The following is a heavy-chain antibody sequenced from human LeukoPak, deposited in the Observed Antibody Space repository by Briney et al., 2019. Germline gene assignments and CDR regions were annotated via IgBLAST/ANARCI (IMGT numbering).Heavy chain of an antibody. J-gene: IGHJ3*02. V-gene: IGHV1-69*13. CDR3: ARVDYDGPRYAHDAFDI. CDR1: RGTFSSYA. CDR2: IIPIFGTA. Sequence: SVKVSCKASRGTFSSYAISWVRQAPGQGLEWMGGIIPIFGTANYAQKFQGRVTITADESTSTAYMELSSLRSEDTAVYYCARVDYDGPRYAHDAFDIWGQGTMVTVSS. D-gene: IGHD3-22*01.